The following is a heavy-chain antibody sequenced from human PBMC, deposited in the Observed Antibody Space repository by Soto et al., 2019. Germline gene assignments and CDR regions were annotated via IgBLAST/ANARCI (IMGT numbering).Heavy chain of an antibody. Sequence: SETLSLTCAVYGGSFSGYFWSWIRQPPGKGLEWIGEINHSGSTSYNPSLQSRVTISVDTSKSQFSLKLTSVTAADTAVYYCARWVRGYIFDYWGQGGLVTVPQ. D-gene: IGHD3-10*01. CDR2: INHSGST. V-gene: IGHV4-34*01. J-gene: IGHJ4*02. CDR1: GGSFSGYF. CDR3: ARWVRGYIFDY.